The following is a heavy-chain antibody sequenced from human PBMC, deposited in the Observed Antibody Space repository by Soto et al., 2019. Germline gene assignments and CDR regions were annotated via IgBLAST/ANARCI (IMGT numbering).Heavy chain of an antibody. Sequence: QLQLQESGPGLVKPSETLSLTCTVSGGSISSSSYYWGWIRQPPGKGLEWIGRIYYSGSTYYNPSLKSRATISVDTSKNQFSMKLSSVTTADTAVYYCARHEAPSGWYFDYWGQGTLVTVSS. V-gene: IGHV4-39*01. CDR2: IYYSGST. J-gene: IGHJ4*02. D-gene: IGHD6-19*01. CDR1: GGSISSSSYY. CDR3: ARHEAPSGWYFDY.